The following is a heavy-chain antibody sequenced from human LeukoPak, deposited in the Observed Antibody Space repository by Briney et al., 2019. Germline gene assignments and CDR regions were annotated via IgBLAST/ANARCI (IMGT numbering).Heavy chain of an antibody. J-gene: IGHJ5*02. Sequence: PSQTLSLTCAVSGGSTSSGGYSWSWIRQPPGKGLEWIGYIYHSGSTNYNPSLKSRVTISVDRSKNQFSLKLSSVTAADTAVYYCARVGAYYYDSSGYPSESWFDPWGQGTLVTVSS. CDR2: IYHSGST. CDR3: ARVGAYYYDSSGYPSESWFDP. V-gene: IGHV4-30-2*01. CDR1: GGSTSSGGYS. D-gene: IGHD3-22*01.